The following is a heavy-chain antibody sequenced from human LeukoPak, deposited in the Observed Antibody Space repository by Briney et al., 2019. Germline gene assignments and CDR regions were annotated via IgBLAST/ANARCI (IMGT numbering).Heavy chain of an antibody. CDR3: ARVASGSCDY. CDR2: ISRSGSTL. D-gene: IGHD3-10*01. CDR1: GFTFSSYI. J-gene: IGHJ4*02. V-gene: IGHV3-48*04. Sequence: QAGGSLRLSCAASGFTFSSYIMNWVRQAPGKGLEWVSYISRSGSTLYYADSVKGRFTISRDNAKKSLYLQMNSLRAEDTAVYYCARVASGSCDYWGQGTLVTVSS.